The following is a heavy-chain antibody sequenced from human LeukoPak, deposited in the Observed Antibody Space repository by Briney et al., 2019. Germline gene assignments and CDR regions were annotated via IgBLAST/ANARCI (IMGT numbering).Heavy chain of an antibody. CDR1: GFTFSSYE. CDR3: ARGRITMVRGSLFDP. V-gene: IGHV3-48*03. D-gene: IGHD3-10*01. Sequence: GGSLRLSCAASGFTFSSYEMNWVRQAPGKGLEWVSHISSSGSTIYYADSVKGRFTISRDNAKNSLYLQMNSLRAEDTAVYYRARGRITMVRGSLFDPWGQGTLVTVSS. CDR2: ISSSGSTI. J-gene: IGHJ5*02.